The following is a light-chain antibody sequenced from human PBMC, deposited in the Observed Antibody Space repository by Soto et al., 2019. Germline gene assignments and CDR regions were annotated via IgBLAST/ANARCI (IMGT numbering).Light chain of an antibody. J-gene: IGKJ1*01. CDR2: AAS. Sequence: DIPMTQSPSSLSASVGDIVTITCRASQSISSYLNCYQQKPGKAPKLLIYAASSLQSGVPSRFSGSGAGTDFTLTISSLQPEDFATYYCQQSYSTLSWTFGQGTKVDIK. CDR3: QQSYSTLSWT. CDR1: QSISSY. V-gene: IGKV1-39*01.